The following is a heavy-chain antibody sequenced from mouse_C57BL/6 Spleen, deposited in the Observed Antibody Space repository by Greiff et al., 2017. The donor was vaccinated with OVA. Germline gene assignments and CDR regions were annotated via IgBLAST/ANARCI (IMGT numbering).Heavy chain of an antibody. Sequence: QVQLKESGAELVKPGASVKISCKASGYAFSSYWMNWVKQRPGQGLEWIGQIYPGDGDTNYNGKFKGKATLTADKSSSTAYMQLSSLTSEDSAVYFCAREYPYYYGSSYDYAMDYWGQGTSVTVSS. CDR3: AREYPYYYGSSYDYAMDY. CDR1: GYAFSSYW. J-gene: IGHJ4*01. CDR2: IYPGDGDT. V-gene: IGHV1-80*01. D-gene: IGHD1-1*01.